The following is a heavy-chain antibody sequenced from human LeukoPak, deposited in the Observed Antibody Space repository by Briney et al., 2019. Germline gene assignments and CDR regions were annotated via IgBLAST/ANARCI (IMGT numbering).Heavy chain of an antibody. D-gene: IGHD3-16*01. CDR3: AKDHHLYPTTSLDY. J-gene: IGHJ4*02. Sequence: GGSLRLSCAASGFTFSSYAMSWVRQAPGKGLEWVSAISGSGGSTYYADSVKGRFTISRDNSKNTLYLQMNSLRAEDTAVYYCAKDHHLYPTTSLDYWGQGTLVTVSS. CDR2: ISGSGGST. V-gene: IGHV3-23*01. CDR1: GFTFSSYA.